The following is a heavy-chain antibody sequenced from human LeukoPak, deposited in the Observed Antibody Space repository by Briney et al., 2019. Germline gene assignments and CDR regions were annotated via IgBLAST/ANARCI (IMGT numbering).Heavy chain of an antibody. Sequence: ASVKVSCKTSGYTFTSNGISWVRQAPGQGLEWMGWIGADSSNTRYPQKLQGRVTMTADQSTATVYMELRSLGFDDTALYYCARDVVVATCGFDFWGQGTLITVSS. CDR3: ARDVVVATCGFDF. D-gene: IGHD2-15*01. J-gene: IGHJ4*02. V-gene: IGHV1-18*01. CDR2: IGADSSNT. CDR1: GYTFTSNG.